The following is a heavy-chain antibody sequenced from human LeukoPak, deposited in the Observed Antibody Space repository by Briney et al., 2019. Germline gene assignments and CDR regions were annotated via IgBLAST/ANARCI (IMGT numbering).Heavy chain of an antibody. Sequence: GASVKVSCKASGYTFIRYGISWVRQAPGQGLECMGWIGVYNGHTNYSHNLQDRVTMTTDTSTSTVYMELRSLRSDDTAVYYCARQYGAGRYYYMDVWGKGTTVTVSS. CDR3: ARQYGAGRYYYMDV. D-gene: IGHD3-10*01. J-gene: IGHJ6*03. CDR2: IGVYNGHT. V-gene: IGHV1-18*01. CDR1: GYTFIRYG.